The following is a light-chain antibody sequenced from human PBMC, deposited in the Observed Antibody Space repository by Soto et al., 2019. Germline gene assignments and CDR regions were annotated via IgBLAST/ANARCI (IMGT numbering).Light chain of an antibody. V-gene: IGKV3-15*01. CDR1: QSVSSN. Sequence: EIVMTQSPATLSVSPGERATLSCRASQSVSSNLAWYQQKPGQAPRLLIYGASTRATGIPARFSGSGSGTEFTLPISSLQSEDFAVYYCQEYNSWPLAFGGGTKVEIK. CDR2: GAS. CDR3: QEYNSWPLA. J-gene: IGKJ4*01.